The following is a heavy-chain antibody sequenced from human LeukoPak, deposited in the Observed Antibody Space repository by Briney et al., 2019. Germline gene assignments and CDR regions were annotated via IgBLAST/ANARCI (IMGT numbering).Heavy chain of an antibody. Sequence: SGPTLVNPTQTLTLTCTFSGFSLSTSGVGVGWIRQPPGKALEWLALIYWDDDKRYSPSLKSRLTITKDTSKNQVVLTMTNMDPVDTATYYCAHTGYSSSYGVPKYFYYMDVWGKGTTVTVSS. D-gene: IGHD6-13*01. CDR1: GFSLSTSGVG. V-gene: IGHV2-5*02. J-gene: IGHJ6*03. CDR3: AHTGYSSSYGVPKYFYYMDV. CDR2: IYWDDDK.